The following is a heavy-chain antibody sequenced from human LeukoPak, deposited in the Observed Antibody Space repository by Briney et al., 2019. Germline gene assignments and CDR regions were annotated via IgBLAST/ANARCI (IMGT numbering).Heavy chain of an antibody. J-gene: IGHJ4*02. Sequence: SETLSLTCAVYGESFTTFYWGWIRQTPGKGLEWIGEINHTGSTNYNPSLKSRVTISVDTSKNQFSLKLSSVTAADTAVYYCARIFSGWYFDYWGQGTLVTVSS. D-gene: IGHD6-19*01. CDR3: ARIFSGWYFDY. V-gene: IGHV4-34*01. CDR2: INHTGST. CDR1: GESFTTFY.